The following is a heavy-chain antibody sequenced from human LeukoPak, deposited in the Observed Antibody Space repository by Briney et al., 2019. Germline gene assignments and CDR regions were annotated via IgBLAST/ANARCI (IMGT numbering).Heavy chain of an antibody. D-gene: IGHD2/OR15-2a*01. Sequence: SETLSLTCAVYGGSFSSYYWSWIRQPPGKGLEWIGYIYYSGSTNYNPSLKSRVTISVDTSKNQFSLKLSSVTAADTAVYYCAGHHPRNTVDFWGQGTLVTVSS. CDR1: GGSFSSYY. CDR2: IYYSGST. CDR3: AGHHPRNTVDF. J-gene: IGHJ4*02. V-gene: IGHV4-59*08.